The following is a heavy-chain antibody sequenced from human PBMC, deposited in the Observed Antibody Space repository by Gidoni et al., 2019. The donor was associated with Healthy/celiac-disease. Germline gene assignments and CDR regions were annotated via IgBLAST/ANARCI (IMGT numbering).Heavy chain of an antibody. D-gene: IGHD3-10*01. CDR2: IWYDVSNK. Sequence: HVQLVESVGVVVQPGRSLRLSCAASGFTFSRYGMHWVRQAQGKGLEWVAVIWYDVSNKDYADSVKGRFNINRENSKNTMYLKMNSMRAEDTAVYYCERDREVYFDYWGQGTLVTVSS. J-gene: IGHJ4*02. CDR1: GFTFSRYG. CDR3: ERDREVYFDY. V-gene: IGHV3-33*01.